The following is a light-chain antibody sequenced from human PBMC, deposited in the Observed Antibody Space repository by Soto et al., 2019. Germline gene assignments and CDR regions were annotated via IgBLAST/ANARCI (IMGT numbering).Light chain of an antibody. CDR2: DAS. J-gene: IGKJ4*01. Sequence: DIQMTQSPSTLSASIGDRVTITCRASESIRTWLAWNQHKPGKAPKFLIYDASSLESVDPSRFSGSGSGTEFTLTISNLQPDDFATYYCQQLRMYPSTFGGGTKVEIK. CDR3: QQLRMYPST. CDR1: ESIRTW. V-gene: IGKV1-5*01.